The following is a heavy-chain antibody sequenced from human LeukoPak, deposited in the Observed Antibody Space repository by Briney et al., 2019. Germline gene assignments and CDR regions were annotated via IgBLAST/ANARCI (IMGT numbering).Heavy chain of an antibody. CDR2: IYYSGST. CDR3: ARSPGYCSGGSCYPVAYYFDY. J-gene: IGHJ4*02. Sequence: SETLSLTCTVSGGSVSSGSYYWSWIRQPPGKGLEWIGYIYYSGSTNYNPSLKSRVTISVDTSKNQFSLKLSSVTAADTAVYYCARSPGYCSGGSCYPVAYYFDYWGQGTLVTVSS. CDR1: GGSVSSGSYY. V-gene: IGHV4-61*01. D-gene: IGHD2-15*01.